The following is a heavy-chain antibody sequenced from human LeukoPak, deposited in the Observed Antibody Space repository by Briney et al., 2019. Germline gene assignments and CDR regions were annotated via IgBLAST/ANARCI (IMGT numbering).Heavy chain of an antibody. J-gene: IGHJ4*02. V-gene: IGHV3-21*01. D-gene: IGHD4-17*01. Sequence: PGGSLRLSCAASGFTFDDYAMHWVRQAPGKGLEWVASIISRSSYIYYADSVKGRFTISRDNAKNSLYLQMNSLRAEDTAVYYCARNRNDYGDYVYDYWGQGTLVTVSS. CDR2: IISRSSYI. CDR3: ARNRNDYGDYVYDY. CDR1: GFTFDDYA.